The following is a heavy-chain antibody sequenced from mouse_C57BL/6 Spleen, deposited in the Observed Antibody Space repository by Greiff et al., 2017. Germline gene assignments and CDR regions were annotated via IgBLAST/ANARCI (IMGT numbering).Heavy chain of an antibody. J-gene: IGHJ2*01. CDR1: GYTFTSYW. D-gene: IGHD2-2*01. V-gene: IGHV1-59*01. Sequence: QVQLQQPGAELVRPGTSVKLSCKASGYTFTSYWLHWVKQRPGQGLEWIGVIDPSDSYTNYNQKFKGKATLTVDTSSSTAYMQLSSLTSEDSAVYYCERRHYGYDDYFDYWGQGTTLTVSS. CDR3: ERRHYGYDDYFDY. CDR2: IDPSDSYT.